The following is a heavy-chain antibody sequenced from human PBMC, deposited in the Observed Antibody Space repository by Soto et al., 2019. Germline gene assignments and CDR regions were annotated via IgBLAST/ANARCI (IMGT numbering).Heavy chain of an antibody. CDR1: GYTFTRYG. CDR3: ANNGKPPYYYHCLDV. V-gene: IGHV1-18*01. D-gene: IGHD1-26*01. J-gene: IGHJ6*02. CDR2: ISGYNGDT. Sequence: QGQLVQSGAEVKKPGASVKVSCKASGYTFTRYGISWVRQAPGQGLEWMGWISGYNGDTKDAQKCQGRVTITVNPSTTTAYMELRSLTSDDTAVSYCANNGKPPYYYHCLDVWGQGTTVTVSS.